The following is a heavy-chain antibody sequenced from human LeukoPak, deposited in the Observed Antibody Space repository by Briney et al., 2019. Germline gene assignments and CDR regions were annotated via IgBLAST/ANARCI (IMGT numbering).Heavy chain of an antibody. CDR3: ARRTLGIVGTTYYFDY. J-gene: IGHJ4*02. CDR1: GFTFSSYN. Sequence: GGSLRLSCAASGFTFSSYNMNWVRQAPGKGLEWVSYISSSSSAIYYADSVKGRFTISRDNAKNSLFLQMNSLRAEDTAVYYCARRTLGIVGTTYYFDYWGQGTLVTVSS. CDR2: ISSSSSAI. V-gene: IGHV3-48*04. D-gene: IGHD1-26*01.